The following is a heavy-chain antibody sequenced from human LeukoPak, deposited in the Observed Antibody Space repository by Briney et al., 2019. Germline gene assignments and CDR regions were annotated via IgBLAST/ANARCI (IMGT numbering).Heavy chain of an antibody. V-gene: IGHV4-39*07. CDR3: ARVETYYYDSSGYYYYFDY. D-gene: IGHD3-22*01. CDR1: GGSISSRSSY. J-gene: IGHJ4*02. Sequence: PSETLSLTCTVSGGSISSRSSYWAWIRQPPGKGLEWIGSIYHSGSTYYNPSLKSRVTISVDTSKNQFSLKLSSVTAADTAVYYCARVETYYYDSSGYYYYFDYWGQGTLVTVSS. CDR2: IYHSGST.